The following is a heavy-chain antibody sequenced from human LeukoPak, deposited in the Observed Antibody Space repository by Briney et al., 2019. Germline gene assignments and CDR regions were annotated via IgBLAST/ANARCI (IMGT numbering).Heavy chain of an antibody. J-gene: IGHJ5*02. CDR2: ISSSSSYI. D-gene: IGHD3-9*01. CDR1: GFTFSSYS. Sequence: GGSLRLSCAASGFTFSSYSMNWVRQAPGKGLEWVSSISSSSSYIYYADSVKGRFTISRDNAKNSLYLQMNSLRAVDTVVYYCARDQRYFDWLLEDPNWFDPWGQGTLVTVSS. CDR3: ARDQRYFDWLLEDPNWFDP. V-gene: IGHV3-21*01.